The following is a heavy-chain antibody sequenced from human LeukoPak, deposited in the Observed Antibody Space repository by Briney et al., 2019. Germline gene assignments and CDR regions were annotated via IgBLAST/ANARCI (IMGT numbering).Heavy chain of an antibody. D-gene: IGHD2-15*01. Sequence: GGSLRLSCAASGFTFSSYSMNWVRQAPGKGLEWVSYISSSSSTIYYADSVKGRFTISRDNAKNTVYLQMNSLRAEDTAVYYCAREPRSGGSSSAFDIWGQGTMVTVSS. CDR3: AREPRSGGSSSAFDI. J-gene: IGHJ3*02. V-gene: IGHV3-48*04. CDR1: GFTFSSYS. CDR2: ISSSSSTI.